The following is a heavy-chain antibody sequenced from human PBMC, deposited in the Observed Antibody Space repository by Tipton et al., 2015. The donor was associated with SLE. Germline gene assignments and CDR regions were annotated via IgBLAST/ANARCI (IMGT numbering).Heavy chain of an antibody. D-gene: IGHD3-3*01. CDR1: GGTFTGYH. V-gene: IGHV4-34*01. J-gene: IGHJ5*02. CDR3: ARLEDPFGIFGVPKGWFDP. CDR2: IYHTGST. Sequence: TLSLTCSLYGGTFTGYHWSWIRQSPGKGLEWIGSIYHTGSTYYNPSLKSRVTISVDTSKNQFSLKLSSVTAADTAVYYCARLEDPFGIFGVPKGWFDPWGQGTLVTVSS.